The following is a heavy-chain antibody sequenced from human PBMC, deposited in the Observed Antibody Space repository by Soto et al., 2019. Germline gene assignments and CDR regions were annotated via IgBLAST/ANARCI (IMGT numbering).Heavy chain of an antibody. CDR3: VRDSAWAFDF. Sequence: GGSLRLSCAASGFTFSTYNMNRVRQAPGKGLEWVSYMSTTNAIYYADAVRGRFTISRDNDKNLLDLQMNSLREEDTAVYYCVRDSAWAFDFWGQGTLVTVSS. CDR2: MSTTNAI. D-gene: IGHD1-26*01. V-gene: IGHV3-48*02. J-gene: IGHJ4*02. CDR1: GFTFSTYN.